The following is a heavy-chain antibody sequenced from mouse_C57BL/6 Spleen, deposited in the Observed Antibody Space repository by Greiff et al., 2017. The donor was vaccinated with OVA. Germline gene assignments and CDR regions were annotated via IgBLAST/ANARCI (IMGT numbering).Heavy chain of an antibody. CDR1: GYAFSSSW. CDR3: AKYYGSSYGWFAY. Sequence: QVQLQQSGPELVKPGASVKISCKASGYAFSSSWMNWVKQRPGKGLEWIGRIYPGDGDTNYNGKFKGKATLTADKSSSTAYMQLSSLTSEDSAVYFCAKYYGSSYGWFAYWGQGTLVTVSA. CDR2: IYPGDGDT. V-gene: IGHV1-82*01. D-gene: IGHD1-1*01. J-gene: IGHJ3*01.